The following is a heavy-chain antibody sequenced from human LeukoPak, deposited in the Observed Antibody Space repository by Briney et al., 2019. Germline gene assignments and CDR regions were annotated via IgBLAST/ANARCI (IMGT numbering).Heavy chain of an antibody. CDR1: GGSFSGYY. CDR2: INHSGST. J-gene: IGHJ5*02. D-gene: IGHD3-9*01. V-gene: IGHV4-34*01. CDR3: ARGQRGLLRYFDWLGHRGFDP. Sequence: SETLSLTCAVYGGSFSGYYWSWIRQPPGKGLEWIGEINHSGSTNYNPSLKSRVTISVDTSKNQFSLKLSSVTAADTAVYYCARGQRGLLRYFDWLGHRGFDPWGQGTLVTVSS.